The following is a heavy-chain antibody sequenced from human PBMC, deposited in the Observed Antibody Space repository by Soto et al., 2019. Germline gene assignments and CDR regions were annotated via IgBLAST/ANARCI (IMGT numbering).Heavy chain of an antibody. CDR3: ASYCSSTSCYRGNWFDP. J-gene: IGHJ5*02. CDR2: INHSGST. CDR1: GGSFSGYY. D-gene: IGHD2-2*01. V-gene: IGHV4-34*01. Sequence: QVQLQQWGAGLLKPSETLSLTCAVYGGSFSGYYWSWIRQPPGKGLEWIGEINHSGSTNYNPSLKSPVTISVDTSTNQFSLKLSSVTAADTAVYFCASYCSSTSCYRGNWFDPWGQGTLVTVSS.